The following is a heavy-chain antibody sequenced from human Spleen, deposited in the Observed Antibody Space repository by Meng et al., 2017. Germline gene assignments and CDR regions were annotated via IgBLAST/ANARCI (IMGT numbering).Heavy chain of an antibody. CDR1: GGSISTRGYY. V-gene: IGHV4-39*01. CDR3: VRSSGWVRTGFDP. Sequence: QPQLQESGPGMVKPSEALTLTCGVSGGSISTRGYYLGWIRQPPGKGLEWIGSIGHSGVTYYTPSLRSRVTVSIDTSKNQFFLEVTSVTAADTAVYYCVRSSGWVRTGFDPWGQGTLVTVSS. CDR2: IGHSGVT. J-gene: IGHJ5*02. D-gene: IGHD6-19*01.